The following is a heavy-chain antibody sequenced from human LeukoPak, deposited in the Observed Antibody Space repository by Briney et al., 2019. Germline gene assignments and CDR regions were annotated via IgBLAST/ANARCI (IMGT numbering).Heavy chain of an antibody. CDR1: GYTFTGYY. J-gene: IGHJ5*02. V-gene: IGHV1-2*02. CDR3: ARGVTMVRGVLGNWLDP. D-gene: IGHD3-10*01. Sequence: ASVKVSCKASGYTFTGYYMHWVRQAPGQGLEWMGWINPNSGGTNYAQKFQGRVTMTRDTSISTAYMELSRLRSDDTAVYYCARGVTMVRGVLGNWLDPWGQGTLVTVSS. CDR2: INPNSGGT.